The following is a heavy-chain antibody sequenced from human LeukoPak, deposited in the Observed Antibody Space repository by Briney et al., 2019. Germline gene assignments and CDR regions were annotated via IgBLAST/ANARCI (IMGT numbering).Heavy chain of an antibody. Sequence: PSETLSLTCTVSGGSISSYYWSWIRQPPGKGLEWIGYIYYSGSTNYNPSLKSRVTISVDTSKNQSSLKLSSVTAADTAVYYCARLKEAVALNWFDPWGQGTLVTVSS. V-gene: IGHV4-59*01. CDR1: GGSISSYY. D-gene: IGHD6-19*01. CDR2: IYYSGST. CDR3: ARLKEAVALNWFDP. J-gene: IGHJ5*02.